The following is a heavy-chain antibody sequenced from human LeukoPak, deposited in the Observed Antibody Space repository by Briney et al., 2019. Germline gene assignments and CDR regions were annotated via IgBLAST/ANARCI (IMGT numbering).Heavy chain of an antibody. CDR2: INTNTGNP. Sequence: GASVKVSCKAPGYTFTSYAMNWVRQAPGQGLEWMGWINTNTGNPTYAQGFTGRFVFSLDTSVSTAYLQISSLKAEDTAVYYCARDLYWIQLSRWGFDPWGQGTLVTVSS. V-gene: IGHV7-4-1*02. D-gene: IGHD5-18*01. CDR3: ARDLYWIQLSRWGFDP. J-gene: IGHJ5*02. CDR1: GYTFTSYA.